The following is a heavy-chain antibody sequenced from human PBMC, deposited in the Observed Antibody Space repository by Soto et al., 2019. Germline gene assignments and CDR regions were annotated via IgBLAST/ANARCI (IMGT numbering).Heavy chain of an antibody. CDR2: IIPIFGTA. CDR1: GGTFSSYA. Sequence: SVKVSCKASGGTFSSYAISWVRQAPGQGLEWMGGIIPIFGTANYAQKFQGRVTITADESTSTAYMELSSLRSEDTAEYYCARERKYYDFWSGYRLPYYFDYWGQGTLVTVSS. CDR3: ARERKYYDFWSGYRLPYYFDY. D-gene: IGHD3-3*01. J-gene: IGHJ4*02. V-gene: IGHV1-69*13.